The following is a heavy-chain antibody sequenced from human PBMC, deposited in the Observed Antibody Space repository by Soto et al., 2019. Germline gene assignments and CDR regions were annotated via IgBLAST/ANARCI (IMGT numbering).Heavy chain of an antibody. Sequence: GGSLRLSCAASGFTFSSYAVSWVRQAPGKGLEWVSAISGSGSSTFYADSVKGRFTISRDNSKNTLYLQMNSLRAEDTAVYYCAKLVDYIWGSYRPFDYWGQGTLVTVSS. D-gene: IGHD3-16*02. CDR2: ISGSGSST. V-gene: IGHV3-23*01. CDR3: AKLVDYIWGSYRPFDY. CDR1: GFTFSSYA. J-gene: IGHJ4*02.